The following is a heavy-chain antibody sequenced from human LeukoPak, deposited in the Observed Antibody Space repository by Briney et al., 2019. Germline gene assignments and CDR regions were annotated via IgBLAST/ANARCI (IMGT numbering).Heavy chain of an antibody. CDR3: ARDVTYYGGDWFDP. Sequence: GGSLRLSCAASGFTFSSYSMNWVRQAPGKGLEWVSYISSTTSTIYYADSVKGRFTISRDNAKNSLYLQMNSLRAEDTAVYYCARDVTYYGGDWFDPWGREPWSPSPQ. CDR2: ISSTTSTI. D-gene: IGHD4-23*01. J-gene: IGHJ5*02. V-gene: IGHV3-48*04. CDR1: GFTFSSYS.